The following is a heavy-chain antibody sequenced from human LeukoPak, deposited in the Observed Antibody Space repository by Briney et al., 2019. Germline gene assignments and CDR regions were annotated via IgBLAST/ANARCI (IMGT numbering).Heavy chain of an antibody. D-gene: IGHD4-17*01. CDR3: ARMGDGDYAYAAYYYYYMDV. Sequence: KAGGSLRLSCAASGFTFSSYSMNWVRQAPGKGLEWVSSISSSSSYIYYADSVKGRFTISRDNAKNSLYLQMNSLRAEDTAVYYCARMGDGDYAYAAYYYYYMDVWGKGTTVTISS. CDR1: GFTFSSYS. V-gene: IGHV3-21*01. J-gene: IGHJ6*03. CDR2: ISSSSSYI.